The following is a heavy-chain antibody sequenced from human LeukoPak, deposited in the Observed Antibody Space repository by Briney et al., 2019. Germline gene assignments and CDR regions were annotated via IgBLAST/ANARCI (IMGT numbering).Heavy chain of an antibody. D-gene: IGHD6-6*01. CDR2: ISGSGGST. J-gene: IGHJ6*03. V-gene: IGHV3-23*01. Sequence: QPGGSLRLSCAASGFTFSSYAMSWVRRAPGKGLEWISAISGSGGSTYYADSVKGRFTISRDNSKNTLYLQMNSLRAEDTAVYYCAKTEYSSSYYYYYMDVWGKGTTDTVSS. CDR3: AKTEYSSSYYYYYMDV. CDR1: GFTFSSYA.